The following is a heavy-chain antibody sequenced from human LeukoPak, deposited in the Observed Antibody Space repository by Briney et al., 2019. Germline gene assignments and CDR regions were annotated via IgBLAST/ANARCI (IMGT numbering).Heavy chain of an antibody. Sequence: PSETLSLTCTVSGGSISSSSYYWGWIRQPPGKGLEWIGSIYYSGSTYYNPSLKSRVTISVDTSKNQFSLRLSSVTAADTAVYYCARDWELGHWGQGTLVTVSS. D-gene: IGHD1-1*01. CDR2: IYYSGST. CDR1: GGSISSSSYY. CDR3: ARDWELGH. J-gene: IGHJ5*02. V-gene: IGHV4-39*07.